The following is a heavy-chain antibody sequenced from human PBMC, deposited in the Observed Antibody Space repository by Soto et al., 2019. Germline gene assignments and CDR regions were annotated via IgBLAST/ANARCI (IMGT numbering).Heavy chain of an antibody. J-gene: IGHJ4*02. CDR3: ARIGGYHGPLDY. V-gene: IGHV4-59*01. Sequence: SETLSLTCSVPGVSISSYFWSWIRQAPGRGLEWIGYTYHRGSTNYSPSLKSRVAISLDTSENQFSLKVNSVTAADTAVYYCARIGGYHGPLDYWGQGTPVT. CDR2: TYHRGST. D-gene: IGHD6-25*01. CDR1: GVSISSYF.